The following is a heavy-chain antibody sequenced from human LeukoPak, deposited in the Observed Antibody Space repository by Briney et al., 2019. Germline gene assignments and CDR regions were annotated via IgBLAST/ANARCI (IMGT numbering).Heavy chain of an antibody. CDR2: IYAGESDT. Sequence: GESLKISCQGPGYSFTSYWIGWVRQIPGKGLEWMGVIYAGESDTRYSPLFQCKANISSHESIRNTCLKWNCPTATDTTLYYCARGRAGVVPAGQNNWFVPWGQGALVTVSS. CDR1: GYSFTSYW. J-gene: IGHJ5*02. V-gene: IGHV5-51*01. CDR3: ARGRAGVVPAGQNNWFVP. D-gene: IGHD2-15*01.